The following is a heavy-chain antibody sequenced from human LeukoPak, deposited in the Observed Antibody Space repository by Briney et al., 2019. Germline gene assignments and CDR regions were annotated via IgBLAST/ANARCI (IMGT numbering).Heavy chain of an antibody. CDR3: AREVLGPTDN. Sequence: GGSLRLSCAASGFTFISYWMSWVRQAPGKGLEWVANIKQDGSEKYYVDSVKGRFTISRDNAKNSLYLQMNSLRVEDTAVYYCAREVLGPTDNWGQGTLVTVSS. J-gene: IGHJ4*02. CDR1: GFTFISYW. V-gene: IGHV3-7*01. CDR2: IKQDGSEK.